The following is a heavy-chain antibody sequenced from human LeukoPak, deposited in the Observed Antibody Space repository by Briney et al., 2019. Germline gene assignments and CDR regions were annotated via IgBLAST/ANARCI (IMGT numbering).Heavy chain of an antibody. CDR1: GFTFSSYA. CDR3: ASSIPDILTGYYNY. D-gene: IGHD3-9*01. J-gene: IGHJ4*02. V-gene: IGHV3-30-3*01. Sequence: GGSLRLSCAASGFTFSSYAMHWVRQAPGKGLEWVAVISYDGSNKYYADSVKGRFTISRDNSKNTLYLQMNSLRAEDTAVYYCASSIPDILTGYYNYWGQGTLVTVSS. CDR2: ISYDGSNK.